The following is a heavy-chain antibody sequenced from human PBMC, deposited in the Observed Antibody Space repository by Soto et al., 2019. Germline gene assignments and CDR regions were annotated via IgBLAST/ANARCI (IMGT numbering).Heavy chain of an antibody. CDR1: GIAFSNYA. V-gene: IGHV3-23*01. CDR2: SSASGRRR. J-gene: IGHJ4*02. CDR3: AKDGNWLDVYFDV. D-gene: IGHD6-19*01. Sequence: PGGSLRLSCVASGIAFSNYAMSWVRQAPGKGLEWVSISSASGRRRYHADSVKGRFTISSDNSKNTLYLHMTNLGAEDTAVYYCAKDGNWLDVYFDVWGQGTPVTVSS.